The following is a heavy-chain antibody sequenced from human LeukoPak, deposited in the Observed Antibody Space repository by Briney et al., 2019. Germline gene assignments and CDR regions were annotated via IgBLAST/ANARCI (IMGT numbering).Heavy chain of an antibody. CDR2: INPNSGDT. J-gene: IGHJ5*02. CDR1: GYTFTGYY. CDR3: ARGPQLWLRGNWFDP. Sequence: ASVKVSCKASGYTFTGYYIHWVRQAPGQGLEWMGWINPNSGDTNYAQKFQGRVTMTGDTSISTAYMELSRLRSDDTAVYYCARGPQLWLRGNWFDPWGQGTLVTVSS. D-gene: IGHD5-18*01. V-gene: IGHV1-2*02.